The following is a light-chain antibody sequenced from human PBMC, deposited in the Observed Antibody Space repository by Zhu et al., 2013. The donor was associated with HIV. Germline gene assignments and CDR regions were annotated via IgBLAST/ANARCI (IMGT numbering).Light chain of an antibody. CDR3: QLRYNWPPALT. CDR1: QSVSSSY. CDR2: DTS. J-gene: IGKJ4*01. V-gene: IGKV3-11*01. Sequence: EIVLTQSPATLSLSPGERATLSCRASQSVSSSYLAWYQQKPGQAPRLLIYDTSNRATGIPARFSGSGSGTDFTLTISSLEPEDFAIYYCQLRYNWPPALTFGGGTTVDIK.